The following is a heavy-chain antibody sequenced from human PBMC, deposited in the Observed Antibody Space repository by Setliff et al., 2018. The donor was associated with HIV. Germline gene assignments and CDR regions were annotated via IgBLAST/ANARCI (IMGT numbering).Heavy chain of an antibody. CDR1: GFTFSSHG. J-gene: IGHJ4*02. CDR2: IDPSGSRI. V-gene: IGHV3-NL1*01. D-gene: IGHD2-2*03. CDR3: AKVDNGHCTSASCRDFDY. Sequence: GSLRLSCEASGFTFSSHGMHWLRQAPGKGLEWVSAIDPSGSRIFYSDSVKGRFTISRDNSKNTLYLQMNSLTAEDTAVYYCAKVDNGHCTSASCRDFDYWGQGTLVTVSS.